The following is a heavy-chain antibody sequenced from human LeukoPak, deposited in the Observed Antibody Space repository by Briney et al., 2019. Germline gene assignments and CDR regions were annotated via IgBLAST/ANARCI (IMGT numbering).Heavy chain of an antibody. J-gene: IGHJ4*02. Sequence: GGSLRFSCAASGFTFSSYIMNWVRQAPGRGLEWVSSITSRSSYIYYADSVKGRFTISRDNANNSLYLRMNSLRAEDTAVYFCARGGATLYYFDYWGQGTLVTVSS. CDR1: GFTFSSYI. D-gene: IGHD1-26*01. CDR3: ARGGATLYYFDY. V-gene: IGHV3-21*01. CDR2: ITSRSSYI.